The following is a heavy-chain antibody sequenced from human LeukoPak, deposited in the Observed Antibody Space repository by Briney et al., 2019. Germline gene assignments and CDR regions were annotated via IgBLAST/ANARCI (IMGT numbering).Heavy chain of an antibody. D-gene: IGHD3-10*01. Sequence: GGSLRLSCAASGFTFSSYAMSWVRQAPGKGLEWVSAISGSGGSTYYADSVKGRFTISRDNSKNTLYLQMNSLRAEDTAVYYCAKAVRQSRFGELSYYYYYGMDVWGQGTTVTVSS. CDR2: ISGSGGST. J-gene: IGHJ6*02. V-gene: IGHV3-23*01. CDR1: GFTFSSYA. CDR3: AKAVRQSRFGELSYYYYYGMDV.